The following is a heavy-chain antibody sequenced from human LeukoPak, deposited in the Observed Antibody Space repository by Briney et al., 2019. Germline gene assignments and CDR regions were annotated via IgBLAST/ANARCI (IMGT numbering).Heavy chain of an antibody. Sequence: GGSLRLCCAASGFTFSSYWMHWVRQAPGKGLAWVSRINTDGSSTSYADSVKGRFTISRDNAKNSLYLQMNSLRVEDTALYYCARVRSVGGNPHAFNIWGQGTMVTVSS. V-gene: IGHV3-74*01. CDR1: GFTFSSYW. CDR3: ARVRSVGGNPHAFNI. CDR2: INTDGSST. D-gene: IGHD4-23*01. J-gene: IGHJ3*02.